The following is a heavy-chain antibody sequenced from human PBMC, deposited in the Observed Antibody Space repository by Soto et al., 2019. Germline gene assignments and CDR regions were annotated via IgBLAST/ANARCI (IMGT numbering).Heavy chain of an antibody. CDR3: ARDRGNYNGIFDY. CDR1: GFIVSSNQ. V-gene: IGHV3-53*01. D-gene: IGHD4-4*01. Sequence: EVQLVESGGGLIQPGGSLRLSCVASGFIVSSNQMSWVRQAPGKGLEWVSVIYSGHTTYYADSVEGRFTISRDDSKNTLYLQMTNLGAEDTAVYYCARDRGNYNGIFDYWGQGTLVAVSS. CDR2: IYSGHTT. J-gene: IGHJ4*02.